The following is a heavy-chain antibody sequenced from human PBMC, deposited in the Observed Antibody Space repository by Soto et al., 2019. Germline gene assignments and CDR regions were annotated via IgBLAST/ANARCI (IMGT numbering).Heavy chain of an antibody. V-gene: IGHV1-69*13. CDR3: ARDGTLYDSSAYYYLY. D-gene: IGHD3-22*01. CDR2: ITPMFGTP. Sequence: SVEVSCKASGGTFGRYTSSWVRQAPGQGLEWMGGITPMFGTPNYAQKFQGRVKITADESTSTAYMELSSLRSEDTAMYYCARDGTLYDSSAYYYLYWGQGTRVTVSS. J-gene: IGHJ4*02. CDR1: GGTFGRYT.